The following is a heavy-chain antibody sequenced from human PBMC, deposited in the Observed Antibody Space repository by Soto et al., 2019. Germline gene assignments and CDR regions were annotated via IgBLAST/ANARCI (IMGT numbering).Heavy chain of an antibody. J-gene: IGHJ5*02. D-gene: IGHD1-26*01. V-gene: IGHV3-21*01. CDR1: GFTFSSYS. Sequence: PGGSLRLSCAASGFTFSSYSMNWVRQAPGKGLEWVSSISSSSSYIYYADSVKGRFTISRDNAKNSLYLQMNSLRAEDTAVYYCARDDSGSYNNWFDPWGQGTLVTVSS. CDR2: ISSSSSYI. CDR3: ARDDSGSYNNWFDP.